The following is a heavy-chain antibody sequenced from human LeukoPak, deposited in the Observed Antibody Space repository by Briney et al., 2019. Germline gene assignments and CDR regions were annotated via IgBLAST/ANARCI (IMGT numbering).Heavy chain of an antibody. D-gene: IGHD6-13*01. J-gene: IGHJ4*02. Sequence: PSETLSLTCTVSGGSISSSSYYWGWIRQPPGKGLEWIGSIYYSGSTYYNPSLKSRVTISVDTSKNQFSLKLSSVTAADTAVYYCAFSYSSSWLKWGQGTLVTVSS. V-gene: IGHV4-39*07. CDR1: GGSISSSSYY. CDR2: IYYSGST. CDR3: AFSYSSSWLK.